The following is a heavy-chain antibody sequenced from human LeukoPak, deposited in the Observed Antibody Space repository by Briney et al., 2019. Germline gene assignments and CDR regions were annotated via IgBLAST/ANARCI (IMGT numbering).Heavy chain of an antibody. CDR1: GGSISSGDYY. D-gene: IGHD3-10*01. J-gene: IGHJ4*02. Sequence: PSETLSLTCTVSGGSISSGDYYWSWIRQPPGKGLEWIGYIYYSGSTYYNPSLKSRVTISVDTSKNQFSLKLSSVTAADTAVYYCARAPYYGSGSYLPLYFDYWGQGTLVTVSS. CDR3: ARAPYYGSGSYLPLYFDY. CDR2: IYYSGST. V-gene: IGHV4-30-4*01.